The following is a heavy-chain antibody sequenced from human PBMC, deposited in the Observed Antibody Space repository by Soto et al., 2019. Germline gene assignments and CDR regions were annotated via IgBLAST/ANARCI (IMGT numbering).Heavy chain of an antibody. V-gene: IGHV3-30*18. Sequence: GGSLRLSCAASGFTFSSYGKHWVRQAPGQGPEWVAVISYDGSNKYYADSVKGRFTISRDNSKNTLYLQMNSLRAEDTAVYYCAKSLWSLVDYYYYYGMDVWGQGTTVTVSS. CDR1: GFTFSSYG. CDR3: AKSLWSLVDYYYYYGMDV. D-gene: IGHD3-10*01. J-gene: IGHJ6*02. CDR2: ISYDGSNK.